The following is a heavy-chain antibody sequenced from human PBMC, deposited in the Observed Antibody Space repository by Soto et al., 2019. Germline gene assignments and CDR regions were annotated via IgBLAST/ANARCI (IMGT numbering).Heavy chain of an antibody. J-gene: IGHJ4*02. D-gene: IGHD2-15*01. V-gene: IGHV1-18*04. CDR2: IGAYNGNT. CDR1: GYTFTSYG. CDR3: ARDHVLYCSGGSCYSGGY. Sequence: GASVKVSCKASGYTFTSYGISWVRQAPGQGLEWMGWIGAYNGNTNYAQKLQGRVTMTTDTSTSTAYMELRSLRSDDTAVYYCARDHVLYCSGGSCYSGGYWGQGTLVTVSS.